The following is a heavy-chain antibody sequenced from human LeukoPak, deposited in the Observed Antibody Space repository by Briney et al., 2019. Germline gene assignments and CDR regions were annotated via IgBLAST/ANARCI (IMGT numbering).Heavy chain of an antibody. J-gene: IGHJ4*02. CDR1: GFTFSSHG. Sequence: GGSLRLSCAASGFTFSSHGMHWVRQVPGKGLEWVSDIGGSGGNTYYADSVKGRFTISRDNSKNTLYLQMNSLRAEDTAIYYCAKCSESSSFSCYAFNYWGQGTPVTVSA. CDR2: IGGSGGNT. CDR3: AKCSESSSFSCYAFNY. D-gene: IGHD2-2*01. V-gene: IGHV3-23*01.